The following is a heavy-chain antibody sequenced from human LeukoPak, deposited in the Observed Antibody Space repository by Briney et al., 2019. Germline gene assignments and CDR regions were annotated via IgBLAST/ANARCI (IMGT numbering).Heavy chain of an antibody. Sequence: GGSLRLSCAASGFTFSSYAMSWVRQAPGKGLEWVPAISGSGGSTYYADSVKGRFTISRDNSKNTLYLQMNSLRAEDTAVYYCAKTYDILTEIGYWGQGTLVTVSS. CDR2: ISGSGGST. CDR3: AKTYDILTEIGY. J-gene: IGHJ4*02. V-gene: IGHV3-23*01. D-gene: IGHD3-9*01. CDR1: GFTFSSYA.